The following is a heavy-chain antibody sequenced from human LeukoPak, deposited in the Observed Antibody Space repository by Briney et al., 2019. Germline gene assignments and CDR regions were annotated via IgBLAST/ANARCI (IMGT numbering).Heavy chain of an antibody. J-gene: IGHJ5*02. CDR1: GYTFTSYG. V-gene: IGHV1-18*01. D-gene: IGHD3-10*01. CDR3: ARDYHLSGGSGSYSNWFDP. CDR2: ISAYNGNT. Sequence: ASVKVSCKASGYTFTSYGISWVRQAPGQGLEWMGWISAYNGNTNYAQKLQGRVTLTTDTSTSTDYMELRSLRSDDTAVYYCARDYHLSGGSGSYSNWFDPWGQGTLVTVSS.